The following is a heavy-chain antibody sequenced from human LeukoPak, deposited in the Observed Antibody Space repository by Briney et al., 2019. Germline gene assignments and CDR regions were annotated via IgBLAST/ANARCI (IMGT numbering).Heavy chain of an antibody. CDR3: ARGGSEVIRAFDI. J-gene: IGHJ3*02. CDR1: GGSFSGYY. V-gene: IGHV4-34*01. CDR2: INHSGST. Sequence: SETLSLTCAVYGGSFSGYYWSWIRQPPGKGLEWIGEINHSGSTNYNPSLKSRVTISVDTSKNQFSLKLSSVTAADTAVYYRARGGSEVIRAFDIWGQGTMVTVSS. D-gene: IGHD3-16*02.